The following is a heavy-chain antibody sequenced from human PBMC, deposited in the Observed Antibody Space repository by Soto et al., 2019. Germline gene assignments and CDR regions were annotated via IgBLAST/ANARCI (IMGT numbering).Heavy chain of an antibody. Sequence: GGSVKISCNGSGYSFTSYWIGWVRQMPWKGLEWMGIIYPGDSDTRYSPSFQGQVTISADKSISTAYLQWSSLKASDTAMYYCARGMRDCSSTSCCFDYWGQGTLVTVSS. CDR2: IYPGDSDT. D-gene: IGHD2-2*01. J-gene: IGHJ4*02. V-gene: IGHV5-51*01. CDR1: GYSFTSYW. CDR3: ARGMRDCSSTSCCFDY.